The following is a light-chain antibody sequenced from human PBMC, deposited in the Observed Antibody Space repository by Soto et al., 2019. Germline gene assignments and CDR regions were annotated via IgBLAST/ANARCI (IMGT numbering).Light chain of an antibody. J-gene: IGLJ3*02. V-gene: IGLV1-47*01. CDR1: SSNIGSHF. Sequence: QSVLTQPPSASGTPGQSLTISCSGSSSNIGSHFVYWYQHLPGTAPTLLIFRDGQRPSGVPARFFGSKSGTSASLAITGLRSEDEADYYCAVWDQSLTGWVFGGGTKLTVL. CDR2: RDG. CDR3: AVWDQSLTGWV.